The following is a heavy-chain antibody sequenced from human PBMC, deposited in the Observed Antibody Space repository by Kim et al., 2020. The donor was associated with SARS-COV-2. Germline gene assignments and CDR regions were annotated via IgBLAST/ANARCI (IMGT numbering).Heavy chain of an antibody. Sequence: GGSLRLSCAASGFTFSNAWMSWVRQAPGKGLEWVGRIKSKTDGGTTDYAAPVKGRFTISRDDSKNTLYLQMNSLKTEDTAVYYCTTADRSDFENYYDSSGYYRGWGQGTLVTVSS. D-gene: IGHD3-22*01. J-gene: IGHJ4*02. CDR1: GFTFSNAW. CDR3: TTADRSDFENYYDSSGYYRG. CDR2: IKSKTDGGTT. V-gene: IGHV3-15*01.